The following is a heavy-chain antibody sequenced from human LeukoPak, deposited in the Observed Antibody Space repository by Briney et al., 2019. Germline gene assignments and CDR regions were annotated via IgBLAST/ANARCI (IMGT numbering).Heavy chain of an antibody. CDR2: INPNSGGT. CDR3: AGGQGYSLFPDNYYFDY. Sequence: ASVKVSFKTSGYTFTDYYMHWVRHAPGPGLEWMGGINPNSGGTDYEQKFQGRVTMTRDTSISTAYMELSRLRSDDTAVYYCAGGQGYSLFPDNYYFDYWGQGALVTVSS. J-gene: IGHJ4*02. CDR1: GYTFTDYY. D-gene: IGHD5-18*01. V-gene: IGHV1-2*02.